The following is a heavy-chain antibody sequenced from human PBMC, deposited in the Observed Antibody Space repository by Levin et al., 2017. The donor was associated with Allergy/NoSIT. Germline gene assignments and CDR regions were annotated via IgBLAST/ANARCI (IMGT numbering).Heavy chain of an antibody. Sequence: GGSLRLSCETSGFTFISYWMHWVRQSAGKGLAWVSRINSDGSTTSYADSVKGRFSISRDNAKNTLYLEMTGLTVEDTAVYYCGRDNRATTWGQGTLVTVSS. J-gene: IGHJ5*02. CDR3: GRDNRATT. D-gene: IGHD2/OR15-2a*01. CDR2: INSDGSTT. CDR1: GFTFISYW. V-gene: IGHV3-74*01.